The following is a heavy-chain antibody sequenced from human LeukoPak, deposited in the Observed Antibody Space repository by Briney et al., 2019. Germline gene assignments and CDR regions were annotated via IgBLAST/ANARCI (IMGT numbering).Heavy chain of an antibody. J-gene: IGHJ4*02. CDR3: ARVLWDGGYVGYFDY. D-gene: IGHD5-12*01. CDR2: INHSGSI. CDR1: GGSFSGYY. Sequence: SETLSLTCAVYGGSFSGYYWSWIRQPPGKGLEWIGEINHSGSINYNPSLKSRVTISVDTSKNQFSLKLSSVTAADTAVYYCARVLWDGGYVGYFDYWGQGTLVTVSS. V-gene: IGHV4-34*01.